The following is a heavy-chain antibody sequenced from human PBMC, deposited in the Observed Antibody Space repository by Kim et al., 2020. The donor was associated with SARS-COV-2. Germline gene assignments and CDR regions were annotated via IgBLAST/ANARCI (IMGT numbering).Heavy chain of an antibody. CDR1: GFIFTSCA. J-gene: IGHJ4*02. CDR3: ATDRTTVTTWVRIFDY. CDR2: ISYDGSTK. V-gene: IGHV3-30*04. Sequence: GGSLILSCAASGFIFTSCAMHWVRQSPGKGLEWVAAISYDGSTKYYADSVKGRFTISRDNSKNTLYLQMSSLTTEDTALYYCATDRTTVTTWVRIFDYWGQGTLVTVSS. D-gene: IGHD4-17*01.